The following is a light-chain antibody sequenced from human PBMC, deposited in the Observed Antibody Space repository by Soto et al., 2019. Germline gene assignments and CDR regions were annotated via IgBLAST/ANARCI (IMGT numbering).Light chain of an antibody. Sequence: NFMLTQPPSVSESPGKTVTISCTGSSGSIASNYVHGYRQRPGSAPTTVIYDDNRRPSGVPDRFSGSIDSSSNSASLTISGLKTDDEADYYCQSYDGRNHVLFGGGTK. J-gene: IGLJ2*01. CDR3: QSYDGRNHVL. V-gene: IGLV6-57*02. CDR1: SGSIASNY. CDR2: DDN.